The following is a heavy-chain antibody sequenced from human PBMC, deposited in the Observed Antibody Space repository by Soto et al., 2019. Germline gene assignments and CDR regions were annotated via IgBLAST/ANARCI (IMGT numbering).Heavy chain of an antibody. CDR3: ARRRGYDFWSGYYTDY. J-gene: IGHJ4*02. CDR1: GYTFTSYG. CDR2: ISAYNGNT. V-gene: IGHV1-18*01. D-gene: IGHD3-3*01. Sequence: ASVKVSCKASGYTFTSYGISCVRQAPEQGLEWMGWISAYNGNTNYAQKLQGRVTMTTDTSTSTAYMELRSLRSDDTAVYYCARRRGYDFWSGYYTDYWGQGTLVTVSS.